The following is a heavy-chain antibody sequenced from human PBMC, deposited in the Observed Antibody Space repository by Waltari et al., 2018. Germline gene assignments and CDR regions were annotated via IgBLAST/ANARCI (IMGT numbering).Heavy chain of an antibody. CDR1: GFTFANYW. V-gene: IGHV3-7*03. D-gene: IGHD2-8*02. Sequence: EVQLVESGGGLVQPGGSLRLSCEVSGFTFANYWMRWVREVQGKPLEWVANRKQDGSDEYYGDSVKGRFIISIDNAVKSPFLQRNGLRVDDTAVYFCARVSGSGGVYGGAAKDGWGQGTTVTVSS. CDR3: ARVSGSGGVYGGAAKDG. J-gene: IGHJ6*02. CDR2: RKQDGSDE.